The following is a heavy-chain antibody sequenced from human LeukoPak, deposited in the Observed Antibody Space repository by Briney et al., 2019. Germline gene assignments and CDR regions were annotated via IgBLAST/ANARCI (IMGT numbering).Heavy chain of an antibody. CDR3: ARSNYYGSQSEY. J-gene: IGHJ4*02. Sequence: GASVKVSCKASGYTFSAFHIHWVRLAPGQGPEWMGWVNPNSGDTNYAQKFRGRVTMTRDTSINTAYMELSSLRSDDTAAYYCARSNYYGSQSEYWGQGTLVAVSS. CDR1: GYTFSAFH. D-gene: IGHD3-10*01. CDR2: VNPNSGDT. V-gene: IGHV1-2*02.